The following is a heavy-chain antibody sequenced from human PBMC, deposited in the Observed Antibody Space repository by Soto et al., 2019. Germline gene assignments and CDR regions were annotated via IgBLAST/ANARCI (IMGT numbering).Heavy chain of an antibody. CDR1: GYTFTSYG. CDR3: ARDQDSWSGYSNNYYYGMDV. V-gene: IGHV1-18*01. J-gene: IGHJ6*02. Sequence: ASVKVSCKASGYTFTSYGISWVRQAPGQGLEWMGWISAYNGNTNYAQKLQGRVTMTTDTSTSTAYMELRSLRSDDTAVYYCARDQDSWSGYSNNYYYGMDVWGQGTTVTAP. CDR2: ISAYNGNT. D-gene: IGHD3-3*01.